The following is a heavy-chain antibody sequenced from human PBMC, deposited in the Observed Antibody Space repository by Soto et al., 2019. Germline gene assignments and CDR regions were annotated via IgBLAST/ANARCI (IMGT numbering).Heavy chain of an antibody. J-gene: IGHJ5*02. Sequence: GESLKISCKGSGYNFTNYSISWVRQMPGKGLEWMGRIDPSDSYTNYSPSFQGHVTISADKSISAAYLHWSSLKASDTAMYYCARALFYDWFDPWGQGTLVTVSS. D-gene: IGHD3-3*01. CDR1: GYNFTNYS. CDR3: ARALFYDWFDP. CDR2: IDPSDSYT. V-gene: IGHV5-10-1*01.